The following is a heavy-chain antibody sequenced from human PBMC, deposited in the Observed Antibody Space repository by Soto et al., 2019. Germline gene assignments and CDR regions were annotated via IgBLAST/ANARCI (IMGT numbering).Heavy chain of an antibody. V-gene: IGHV1-46*01. CDR2: INPSGGST. J-gene: IGHJ4*02. CDR3: ARSPYSSGYYYAIDY. D-gene: IGHD3-22*01. Sequence: ASVKVSCKASGYTLIMYCIHWMRQAPGQGLEWMGLINPSGGSTTCAQKFQGRVTMTRDTSTSTVYMDLSSLRSEDSAVYYCARSPYSSGYYYAIDYWGQGTQVTVSS. CDR1: GYTLIMYC.